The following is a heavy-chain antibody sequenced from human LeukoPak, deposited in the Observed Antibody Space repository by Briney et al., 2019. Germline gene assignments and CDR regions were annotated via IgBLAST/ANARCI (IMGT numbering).Heavy chain of an antibody. CDR1: GGSISSYY. V-gene: IGHV4-59*01. CDR3: ASPWFGDNYYFDY. CDR2: IYYSGGT. J-gene: IGHJ4*02. Sequence: KPSETLSLTCTVCGGSISSYYWGWVRQPPGKGLEWIGYIYYSGGTNYNPSLKSRVTISVDTSKNQFSLKLSSVTAADTAVYYCASPWFGDNYYFDYWGQGTLVTVSS. D-gene: IGHD3-10*01.